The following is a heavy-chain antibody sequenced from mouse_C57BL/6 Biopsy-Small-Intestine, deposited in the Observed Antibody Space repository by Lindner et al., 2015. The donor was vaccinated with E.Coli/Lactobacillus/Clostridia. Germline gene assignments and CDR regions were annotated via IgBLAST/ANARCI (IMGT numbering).Heavy chain of an antibody. CDR2: IDPNSGDT. CDR3: ARPWRAASYGDTNAFDI. J-gene: IGHJ3*01. CDR1: GYTFTDYY. Sequence: SVKVSCKASGYTFTDYYMHWVRQAPGQGLEWLGRIDPNSGDTRYAPKFQGRVTMTRDTSISATYMELTSLISDDTAVYYCARPWRAASYGDTNAFDIWGQGTMVTVST. V-gene: IGHV1-72*04. D-gene: IGHD1-1*01.